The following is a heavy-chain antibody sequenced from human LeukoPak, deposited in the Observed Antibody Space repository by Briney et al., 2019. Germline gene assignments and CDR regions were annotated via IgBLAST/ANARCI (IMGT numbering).Heavy chain of an antibody. CDR2: INPNSGGT. Sequence: GASVKVSCKASGYIFTGYYMHWVRQAPGQGLEWMGWINPNSGGTNYAQKFQGRVTMTRDTSISTAYMELSRLRSDDTAVYYCARDSRRSSGWRYDFDYWGQGTLVTVSS. D-gene: IGHD6-19*01. V-gene: IGHV1-2*02. J-gene: IGHJ4*02. CDR1: GYIFTGYY. CDR3: ARDSRRSSGWRYDFDY.